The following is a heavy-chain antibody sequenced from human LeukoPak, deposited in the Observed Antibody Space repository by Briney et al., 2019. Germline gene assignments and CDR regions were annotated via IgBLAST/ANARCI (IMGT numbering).Heavy chain of an antibody. Sequence: ASVKVSCKASGYTFTSYGISWVRQAPGQGLEWMGWISAYNGNTNYAQKLQGRVTMTTDTSTSTAYMELRSLRSDDTAVHYCARDTQTYYDSSGYYHGGWFDPWGQGTLVTVSS. CDR3: ARDTQTYYDSSGYYHGGWFDP. CDR1: GYTFTSYG. D-gene: IGHD3-22*01. V-gene: IGHV1-18*01. CDR2: ISAYNGNT. J-gene: IGHJ5*02.